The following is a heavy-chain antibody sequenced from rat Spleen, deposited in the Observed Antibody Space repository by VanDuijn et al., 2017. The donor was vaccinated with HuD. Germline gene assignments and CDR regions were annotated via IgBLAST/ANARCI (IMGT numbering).Heavy chain of an antibody. D-gene: IGHD1-6*01. V-gene: IGHV5-29*01. CDR2: ISYGDRSGHSST. J-gene: IGHJ2*01. CDR1: GFTFSDYG. Sequence: EVQLVESGGGLVQPGRSLKLSCAASGFTFSDYGMAWVRQGPTKGLEWVATISYGDRSGHSSTCYRDSVKGRFTISRDNAKSTLSLQMDSLRSEDTATYYCARRHYGYTDYFDYWGQGVMVTVSS. CDR3: ARRHYGYTDYFDY.